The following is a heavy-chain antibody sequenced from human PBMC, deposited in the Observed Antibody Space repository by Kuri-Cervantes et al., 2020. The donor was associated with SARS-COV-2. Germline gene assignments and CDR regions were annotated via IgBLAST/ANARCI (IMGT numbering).Heavy chain of an antibody. V-gene: IGHV4-39*07. CDR1: GGSISSGGYY. Sequence: SETLSLTCTVSGGSISSGGYYWSWIRQHPGKGLEWIGEINHSGSTNYNPSLKSRVTISVDTSKNQFSLKLSSVTAADTAVYYYARGVLAVAGPRWYYYGMDVWGQGTTVTVSS. CDR2: INHSGST. CDR3: ARGVLAVAGPRWYYYGMDV. D-gene: IGHD6-19*01. J-gene: IGHJ6*02.